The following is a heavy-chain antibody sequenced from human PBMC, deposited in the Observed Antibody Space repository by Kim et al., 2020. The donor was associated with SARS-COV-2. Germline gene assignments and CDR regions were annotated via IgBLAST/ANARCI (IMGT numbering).Heavy chain of an antibody. D-gene: IGHD1-1*01. V-gene: IGHV1-3*01. J-gene: IGHJ4*02. Sequence: QKFQGRVTITRETSASTAYMGLSSLRSEDTAVYYCARDGTTRNGGYYFDFWGQGALITVSS. CDR3: ARDGTTRNGGYYFDF.